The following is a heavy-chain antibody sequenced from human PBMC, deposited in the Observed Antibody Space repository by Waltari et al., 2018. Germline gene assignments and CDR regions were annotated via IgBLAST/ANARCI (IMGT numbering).Heavy chain of an antibody. Sequence: EVRLVESGGGLVQPGWYLRLSCETSGFTLGINWMSWVRQAPGKRLEWVANIKPGGGDKSYVDSVKGRFTISRDDAKNSLYLQMNSLRAEDTAVYYCARDFRGGDDLFRGQGTPVTVSS. J-gene: IGHJ4*02. D-gene: IGHD4-17*01. CDR3: ARDFRGGDDLF. V-gene: IGHV3-7*01. CDR1: GFTLGINW. CDR2: IKPGGGDK.